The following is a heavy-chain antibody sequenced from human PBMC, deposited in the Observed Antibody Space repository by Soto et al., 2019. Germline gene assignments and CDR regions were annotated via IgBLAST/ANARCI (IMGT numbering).Heavy chain of an antibody. J-gene: IGHJ6*03. Sequence: QVQLVESGGGVVQPGRSLRLSCAASGFTFSSYGMHWVRQAPGKGLEWVAVIWYDGSNKYYADSVKGRFTISRDNSKNTLYLQMTSLRAEDTAVYYCARGRTQYYYYMDVWGKGTTVTVSS. CDR2: IWYDGSNK. CDR1: GFTFSSYG. CDR3: ARGRTQYYYYMDV. V-gene: IGHV3-33*01.